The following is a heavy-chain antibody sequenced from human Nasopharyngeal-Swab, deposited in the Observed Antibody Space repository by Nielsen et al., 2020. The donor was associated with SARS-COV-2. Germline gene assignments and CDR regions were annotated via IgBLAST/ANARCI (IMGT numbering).Heavy chain of an antibody. CDR1: GYTLTELS. CDR3: ATSAPYCSSTSCYTNWFDP. D-gene: IGHD2-2*02. Sequence: SVTVSCKVSGYTLTELSMHWVRQAPGKGLEWMGGFDPEDGETIYAQKFQGRVTMTEDTSTDTAYMELSSLRSEDTAVYYCATSAPYCSSTSCYTNWFDPWGQGTLVTVSS. J-gene: IGHJ5*02. CDR2: FDPEDGET. V-gene: IGHV1-24*01.